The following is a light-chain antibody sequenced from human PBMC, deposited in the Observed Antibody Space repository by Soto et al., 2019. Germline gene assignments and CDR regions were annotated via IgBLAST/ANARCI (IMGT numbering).Light chain of an antibody. J-gene: IGKJ3*01. V-gene: IGKV1-27*01. CDR2: AAS. CDR1: QGISNY. Sequence: DIQMTQSPSSLPESVGDRVTITCRASQGISNYLAWYQQKPGKVPKLLIYAASTWQSGVPSRFSGSGSGTDFTLTISSLQPEDGATYYCQRYNSAPFTFGPGTKVGLK. CDR3: QRYNSAPFT.